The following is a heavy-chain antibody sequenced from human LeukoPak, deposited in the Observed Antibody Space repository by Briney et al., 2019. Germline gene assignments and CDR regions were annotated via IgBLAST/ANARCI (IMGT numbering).Heavy chain of an antibody. Sequence: LVKVSCKASGGTFSSYAISWVRQAPGQGLEWMGRIIPIFGTANYAQKFQGRVTITTDESTSTAYMELSSLRSEDTAVYYCARGVAARGPDYWGQGTLVTVSS. D-gene: IGHD6-6*01. CDR3: ARGVAARGPDY. J-gene: IGHJ4*02. CDR1: GGTFSSYA. CDR2: IIPIFGTA. V-gene: IGHV1-69*05.